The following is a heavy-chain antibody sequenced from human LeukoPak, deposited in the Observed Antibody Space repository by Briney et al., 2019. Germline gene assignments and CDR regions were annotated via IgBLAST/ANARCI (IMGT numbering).Heavy chain of an antibody. CDR3: ARDTGGFDY. D-gene: IGHD3-10*01. CDR2: IYYSGST. V-gene: IGHV4-59*12. J-gene: IGHJ4*02. Sequence: SETLSLTCTVSGGSISSYYWSWIRQPPGKGLEWIGYIYYSGSTYYNPSLKSRVTISVDRSKNQFSLKLSSVTAADTAVYYCARDTGGFDYWGQGTLVTVSS. CDR1: GGSISSYY.